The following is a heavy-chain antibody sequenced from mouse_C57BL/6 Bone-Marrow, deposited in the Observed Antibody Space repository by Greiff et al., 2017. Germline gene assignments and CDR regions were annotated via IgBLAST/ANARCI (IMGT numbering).Heavy chain of an antibody. CDR1: GYTFTSYG. Sequence: QVHVKQSGAELARPGASVKLSCKASGYTFTSYGISWVKQRTGQGLEWIGEIYPRSGNTYYNEKFKGKATLTADKSSSTAYMELRSLTSEDSAVEFCAQLKYYFDYWGQGTTLTVSS. V-gene: IGHV1-81*01. CDR3: AQLKYYFDY. CDR2: IYPRSGNT. J-gene: IGHJ2*01. D-gene: IGHD3-1*01.